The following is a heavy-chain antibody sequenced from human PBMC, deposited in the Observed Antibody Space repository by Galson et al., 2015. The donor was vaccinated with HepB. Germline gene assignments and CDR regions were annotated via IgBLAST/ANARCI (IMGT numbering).Heavy chain of an antibody. J-gene: IGHJ4*03. CDR1: GFTFKNFA. CDR3: ARDYWGSIAVAGKGYFDY. V-gene: IGHV3-30*04. CDR2: ISSDGSNN. D-gene: IGHD6-19*01. Sequence: SLRLSCAASGFTFKNFAMHWVRQAPGKGLEWVAVISSDGSNNYNADSVEGRFTISRDNSKNTVYLQMNSLRPEDTAVYYCARDYWGSIAVAGKGYFDYWGKGTTVTVTS.